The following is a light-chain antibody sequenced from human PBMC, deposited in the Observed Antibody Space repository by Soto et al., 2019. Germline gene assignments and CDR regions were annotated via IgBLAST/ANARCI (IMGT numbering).Light chain of an antibody. CDR2: AAS. V-gene: IGKV1-39*01. CDR1: QSISSY. CDR3: QQSYSTLIT. Sequence: EIQMTQSPSSLSASVGDRVTITWRASQSISSYFNWYQQKPWKVPKLLIYAASSLQSGVPLRFSGSGSGTDFTLTISSLQPEHFATYYCQQSYSTLITFGQGTRLEI. J-gene: IGKJ5*01.